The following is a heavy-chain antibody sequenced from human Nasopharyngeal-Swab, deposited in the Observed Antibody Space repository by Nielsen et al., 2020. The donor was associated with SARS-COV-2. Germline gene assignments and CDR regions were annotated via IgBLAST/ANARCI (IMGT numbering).Heavy chain of an antibody. CDR3: ASQESGSYYLLYYYYGMDV. CDR2: IYYSGST. V-gene: IGHV4-39*01. J-gene: IGHJ6*02. D-gene: IGHD1-26*01. Sequence: RQAPGKGLEWIGSIYYSGSTYYNPSLKSRVTISVDTSKNQFSLKLSSVTAADTAVYYCASQESGSYYLLYYYYGMDVWGQGTTVTVSS.